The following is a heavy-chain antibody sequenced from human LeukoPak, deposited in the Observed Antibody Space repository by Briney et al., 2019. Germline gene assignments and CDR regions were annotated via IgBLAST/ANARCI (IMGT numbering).Heavy chain of an antibody. V-gene: IGHV4-30-2*01. Sequence: SQTLSLTCTVSGGSLSSCIYSWSWIRQPPGKGLEWIGYIYHSGSTYYNPSLKSRVSISIDRSKNQFSLKLRSVTAADTAVYYCARGPGSYGLDVWGQGTTVTVSS. D-gene: IGHD3-10*01. J-gene: IGHJ6*02. CDR2: IYHSGST. CDR3: ARGPGSYGLDV. CDR1: GGSLSSCIYS.